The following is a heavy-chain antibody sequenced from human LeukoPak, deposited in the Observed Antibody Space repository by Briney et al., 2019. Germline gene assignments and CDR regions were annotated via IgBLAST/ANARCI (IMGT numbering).Heavy chain of an antibody. Sequence: SETLSLTCTVSGGSISSYYWSWIRQSPGKGLEWIGKINHSGSTNYNPSLKSRVTISVDTSKNQFSLILSSVTAADTAVYYCARLARRGFDYWGQGTLVTVSS. V-gene: IGHV4-34*01. CDR1: GGSISSYY. D-gene: IGHD1-14*01. CDR3: ARLARRGFDY. CDR2: INHSGST. J-gene: IGHJ4*02.